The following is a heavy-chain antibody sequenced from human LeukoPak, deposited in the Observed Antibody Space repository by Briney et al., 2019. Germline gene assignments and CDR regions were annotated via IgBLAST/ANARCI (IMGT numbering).Heavy chain of an antibody. Sequence: SETLSLTCTVSGGSISSSSYYWGWIRQPPGKGLEWIGSIYYSGSTYYNPSLKSRVTISVDTSKNQFSLKLSSVTAADTAVYYCATTAAADPRDSRRYFDLWGRGTLVTVSS. D-gene: IGHD6-13*01. J-gene: IGHJ2*01. V-gene: IGHV4-39*01. CDR3: ATTAAADPRDSRRYFDL. CDR1: GGSISSSSYY. CDR2: IYYSGST.